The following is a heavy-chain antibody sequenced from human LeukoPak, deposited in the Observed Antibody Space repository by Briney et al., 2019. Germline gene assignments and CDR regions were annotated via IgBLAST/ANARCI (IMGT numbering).Heavy chain of an antibody. CDR2: IYPGDSDT. Sequence: GESLKISCKGSGYSFTSYWIGWVRQMPGKGLEWMGIIYPGDSDTRYSPSFQGQVTISADKSISTAYLQWSSLKASDTAMYYCARARPGANLGGSGFDYWGQGTLVTVSS. CDR3: ARARPGANLGGSGFDY. D-gene: IGHD3-10*01. J-gene: IGHJ4*02. CDR1: GYSFTSYW. V-gene: IGHV5-51*01.